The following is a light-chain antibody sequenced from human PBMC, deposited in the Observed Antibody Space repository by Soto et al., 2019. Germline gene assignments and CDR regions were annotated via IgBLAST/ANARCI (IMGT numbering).Light chain of an antibody. CDR2: DAT. CDR1: QDANKY. Sequence: DIQMTQSPSSLSASVGDRVTITCQASQDANKYLNWYQQIPGKAPKLLIYDATNLQRGVPSRFSGRRSGTEFTFTITSLQPEDVATYYCQQYQNVPPEITFGPGTKVEIK. V-gene: IGKV1-33*01. CDR3: QQYQNVPPEIT. J-gene: IGKJ3*01.